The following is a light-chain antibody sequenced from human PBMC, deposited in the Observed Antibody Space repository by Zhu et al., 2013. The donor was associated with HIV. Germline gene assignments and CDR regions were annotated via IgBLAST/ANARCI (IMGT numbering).Light chain of an antibody. CDR1: QDITKY. CDR3: QQYDNLPLT. Sequence: DIQMTQSPSSLSASVGDRVTITCQASQDITKYLNWYQQKPLKAPKLLIYDASNLEAGVPSRFSGSGSGTYFTLIITSLQPEDIATYYCQQYDNLPLTFGGGTKIEIE. J-gene: IGKJ4*01. V-gene: IGKV1-33*01. CDR2: DAS.